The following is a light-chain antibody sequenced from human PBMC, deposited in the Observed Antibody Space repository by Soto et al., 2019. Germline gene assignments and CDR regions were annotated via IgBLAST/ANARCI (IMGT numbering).Light chain of an antibody. J-gene: IGLJ1*01. CDR1: SSDVSGYNF. Sequence: QSVLTKPASVSGSPGQSITVFCTGTSSDVSGYNFVSWYQQHPGKAPKPMLYDVSHRPSGVSNRFSGSKSGNTASLTISGLHTDDEADSYCSSYSSICTMVFVSGTNLTDL. CDR2: DVS. CDR3: SSYSSICTMV. V-gene: IGLV2-14*03.